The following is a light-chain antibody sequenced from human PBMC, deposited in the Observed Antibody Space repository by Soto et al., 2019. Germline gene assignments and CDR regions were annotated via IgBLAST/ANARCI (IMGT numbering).Light chain of an antibody. CDR2: AAS. CDR1: QSISSY. J-gene: IGKJ1*01. V-gene: IGKV1-39*01. Sequence: DIQMTQSPSSLSASVGDRVTITCRASQSISSYLNWYQHKPGKAPKLLIYAASSLQTGVPSRFSDSRSGTDFALTISSLQRDDFATYYCEQTDSFPRTFGQGTKVDIK. CDR3: EQTDSFPRT.